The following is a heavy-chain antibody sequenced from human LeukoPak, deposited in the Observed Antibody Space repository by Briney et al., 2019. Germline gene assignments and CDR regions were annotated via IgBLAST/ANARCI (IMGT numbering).Heavy chain of an antibody. CDR1: GGSISSSSYY. CDR3: ATYGDYSLSWFDP. D-gene: IGHD4-17*01. J-gene: IGHJ5*02. V-gene: IGHV4-39*01. Sequence: SETLSLTCTVPGGSISSSSYYWGWIRQPPGKGLEWIGSIYYSGSTYYNPSLKSRVTISVDTSKNQFSLKLSSVTAADTAVYYCATYGDYSLSWFDPWGQGTLVTVSS. CDR2: IYYSGST.